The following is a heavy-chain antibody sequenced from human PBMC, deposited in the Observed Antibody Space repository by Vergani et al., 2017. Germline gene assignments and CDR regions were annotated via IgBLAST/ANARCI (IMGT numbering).Heavy chain of an antibody. D-gene: IGHD6-6*01. J-gene: IGHJ5*02. CDR1: GFTSAGYA. Sequence: EVQLEESGGGLVLPGRSLRLFCVASGFTSAGYAMHWVRQAPGKGPEWVSGISWNSNSIGYADSVKGRFTISRDNAKNSLYLQMNSLRAEDTALYYCAKDLGTSSGGGWFDPWGQGTQVIVSS. V-gene: IGHV3-9*02. CDR2: ISWNSNSI. CDR3: AKDLGTSSGGGWFDP.